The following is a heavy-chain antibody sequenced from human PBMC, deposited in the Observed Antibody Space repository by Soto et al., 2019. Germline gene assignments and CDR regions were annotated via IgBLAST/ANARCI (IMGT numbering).Heavy chain of an antibody. CDR1: GFTFSSYA. J-gene: IGHJ4*02. Sequence: GSLRLSCAASGFTFSSYAMSWVRQAPGKGLEWVSAISGSGGSTYYADSVKGRFTISRDNSKNTLYLQMNSLRAEDTAVYYRAKDDLSGYYDSSGYYGYYFDYWGQGTLVTVSS. D-gene: IGHD3-22*01. CDR2: ISGSGGST. V-gene: IGHV3-23*01. CDR3: AKDDLSGYYDSSGYYGYYFDY.